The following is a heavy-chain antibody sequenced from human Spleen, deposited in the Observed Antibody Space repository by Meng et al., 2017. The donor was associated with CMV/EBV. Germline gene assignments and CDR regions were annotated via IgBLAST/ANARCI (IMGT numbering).Heavy chain of an antibody. CDR2: IWYDGSNK. CDR1: GFTFSSYA. CDR3: ASELR. Sequence: GESLKISCAASGFTFSSYAMHWVRQAPGKGLEWVAVIWYDGSNKYYADSVKGRFTISRDNSKNMLYLQMNSLRVEDTAVYYCASELRWGQGTLVTVSS. J-gene: IGHJ4*02. V-gene: IGHV3-33*08.